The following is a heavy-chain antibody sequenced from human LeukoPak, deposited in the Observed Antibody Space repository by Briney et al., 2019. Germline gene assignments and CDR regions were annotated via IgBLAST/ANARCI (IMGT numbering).Heavy chain of an antibody. CDR2: ISYDGSNK. CDR3: AKGESSSSPQYGMDV. Sequence: PGRSLRLSCAASGFTFSSYGMHWVRQAPGKGLEWVAVISYDGSNKYYADSVKGRSTISRDNSKNTLYLQMNSLRAEDTAVYYCAKGESSSSPQYGMDVWGQGTTVTVSS. V-gene: IGHV3-30*18. CDR1: GFTFSSYG. D-gene: IGHD6-6*01. J-gene: IGHJ6*02.